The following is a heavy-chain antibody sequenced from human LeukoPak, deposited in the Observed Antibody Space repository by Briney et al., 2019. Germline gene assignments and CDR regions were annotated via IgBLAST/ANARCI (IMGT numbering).Heavy chain of an antibody. Sequence: ASVKVSCRATGYTFTNYGISWVRQAPGQGLEWMAWISTYDHDTNYAQKFRGRVTMTTDTSTSTAYMELRSLGSDDTAVYYCVRDYFCSGGTCDDCFDPWGQGTLVTVSS. CDR2: ISTYDHDT. D-gene: IGHD2-15*01. CDR1: GYTFTNYG. V-gene: IGHV1-18*01. J-gene: IGHJ5*02. CDR3: VRDYFCSGGTCDDCFDP.